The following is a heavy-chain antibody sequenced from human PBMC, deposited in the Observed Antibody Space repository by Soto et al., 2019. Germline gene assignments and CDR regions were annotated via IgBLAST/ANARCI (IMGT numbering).Heavy chain of an antibody. V-gene: IGHV4-30-2*01. CDR2: IYHSGST. J-gene: IGHJ3*02. CDR3: ARGLGTSGWYLGAFDI. D-gene: IGHD6-19*01. CDR1: GGSMSSGGYS. Sequence: TLSLTCAVSGGSMSSGGYSWSWIRQPPGKGLEWIGYIYHSGSTFYNPSLKSRVTISVDRSKNQFSLKLSSVTAADTAVYYCARGLGTSGWYLGAFDIWGQGTMVTVSS.